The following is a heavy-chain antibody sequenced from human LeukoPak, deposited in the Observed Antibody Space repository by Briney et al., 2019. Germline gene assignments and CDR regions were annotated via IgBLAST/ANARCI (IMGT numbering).Heavy chain of an antibody. D-gene: IGHD3-10*01. V-gene: IGHV3-11*01. CDR1: GFTFSDYY. Sequence: GGSLRLSCAVSGFTFSDYYMSWIRQAPGKGLEWVSYISSSGSTIYYADSVKGRFTISRDNAKNSLYLQMNSLRAEDTAVYYCARARRITMVRGVPKDFDYWGQGTLVTVSS. CDR2: ISSSGSTI. CDR3: ARARRITMVRGVPKDFDY. J-gene: IGHJ4*02.